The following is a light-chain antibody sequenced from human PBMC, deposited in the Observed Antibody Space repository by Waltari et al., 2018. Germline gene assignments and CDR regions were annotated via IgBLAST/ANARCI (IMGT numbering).Light chain of an antibody. CDR1: QSVSSSY. Sequence: EIVLTQSPGTLSLSQGERATLSCRASQSVSSSYLAWYQQKPGQAPRLLIYGASSRATGIPDRFSGSGSGTDCTLTIRRLEPEDFAVYYCQQYGSSPQTFGQGTKVEIK. J-gene: IGKJ1*01. CDR2: GAS. CDR3: QQYGSSPQT. V-gene: IGKV3-20*01.